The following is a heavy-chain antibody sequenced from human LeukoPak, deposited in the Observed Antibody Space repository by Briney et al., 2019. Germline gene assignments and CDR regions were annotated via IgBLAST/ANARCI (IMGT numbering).Heavy chain of an antibody. CDR3: ARLDTTHSSTWPRGAFDI. CDR2: IHPGDSDT. J-gene: IGHJ3*02. V-gene: IGHV5-51*01. Sequence: GETLKISCKGSGYSFTSYWIGWVRQMPGKGLEWMGIIHPGDSDTRYSPSFQGQVTFSADKSISTAYLQWSSLKASATAIYYCARLDTTHSSTWPRGAFDIWGQGTMVTVSS. CDR1: GYSFTSYW. D-gene: IGHD6-13*01.